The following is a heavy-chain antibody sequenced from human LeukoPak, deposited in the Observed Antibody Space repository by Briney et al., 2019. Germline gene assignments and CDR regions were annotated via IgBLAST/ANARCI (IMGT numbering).Heavy chain of an antibody. CDR1: GFTFTDYY. CDR3: VRKAIELLSNKFDY. J-gene: IGHJ4*02. CDR2: INPHSGVR. V-gene: IGHV1-2*02. D-gene: IGHD1-7*01. Sequence: GASVKVSCKASGFTFTDYYMHWVRQAPGQGLEWMGYINPHSGVRSSPQKFQGRVAMTSDTSITTAYMDLSSLTSDDTAIYSCVRKAIELLSNKFDYWGQGSLATVSS.